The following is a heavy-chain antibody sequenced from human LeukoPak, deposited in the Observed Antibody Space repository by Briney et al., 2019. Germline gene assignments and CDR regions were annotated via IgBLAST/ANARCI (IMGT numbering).Heavy chain of an antibody. CDR2: ISGGSGTI. J-gene: IGHJ4*02. V-gene: IGHV3-48*02. Sequence: GGSLRLSCAASGFTVTTNYMTWVRQAPGKGLEWVSYISGGSGTIYYADSVKGRFTISRDNAKNSLFLQMNSLRDKDTAVYYCARGQRYSTSPFDYWGQGTQVTVSS. CDR3: ARGQRYSTSPFDY. CDR1: GFTVTTNY. D-gene: IGHD3-16*02.